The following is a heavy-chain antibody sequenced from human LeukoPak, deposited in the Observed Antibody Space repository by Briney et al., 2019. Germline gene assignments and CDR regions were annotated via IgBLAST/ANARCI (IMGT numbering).Heavy chain of an antibody. CDR1: GFTFSNYW. V-gene: IGHV3-74*01. CDR2: TNSDGRTT. Sequence: GGSLRLSCVASGFTFSNYWMHWVRHAPGKGLVWVSRTNSDGRTTTYADSVKGRFTIFRDNAKNTLYLQMNNLSAEDTSVYYCVRVSSDWEYCDQWGQGALVTVSS. J-gene: IGHJ4*02. D-gene: IGHD6-19*01. CDR3: VRVSSDWEYCDQ.